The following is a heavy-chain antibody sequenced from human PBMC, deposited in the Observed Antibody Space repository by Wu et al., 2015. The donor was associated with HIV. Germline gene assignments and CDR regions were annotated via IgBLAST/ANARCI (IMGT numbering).Heavy chain of an antibody. J-gene: IGHJ4*02. CDR1: GYTFTSYG. CDR2: IIPVFGTT. Sequence: QVQLVQSGGEVKKPGASVTVSCTASGYTFTSYGISWVRQAPGQGLEWMGRIIPVFGTTNYAQKFQGRVTITADQSTSTAYMELSSLRSGDTAIYYCARTPSISYYLHYVDYWGQGTLVTVSS. V-gene: IGHV1-69*13. CDR3: ARTPSISYYLHYVDY. D-gene: IGHD1-26*01.